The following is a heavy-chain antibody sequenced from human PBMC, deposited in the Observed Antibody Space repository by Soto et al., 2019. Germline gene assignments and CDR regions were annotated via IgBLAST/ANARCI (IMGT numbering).Heavy chain of an antibody. Sequence: TGGSLRLSCAASGFTYNTYWMKWVRQVPGKGLMWVSRIYSDVSTARYADSVKGRFTISRDNAKNTVYLQMNSLRAEDTAVYYCARSGGDYNYYYDMDVWGQGTTVTVSS. V-gene: IGHV3-74*01. D-gene: IGHD2-21*02. CDR2: IYSDVSTA. CDR3: ARSGGDYNYYYDMDV. CDR1: GFTYNTYW. J-gene: IGHJ6*02.